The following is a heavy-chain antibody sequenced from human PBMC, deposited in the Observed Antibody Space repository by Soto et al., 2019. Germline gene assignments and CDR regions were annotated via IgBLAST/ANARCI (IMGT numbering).Heavy chain of an antibody. CDR3: PTELSYDASGQYSDLYFAP. V-gene: IGHV3-23*01. J-gene: IGHJ5*02. CDR2: ISTRGGRT. Sequence: GGCLRLFCAASGVRVGSYTVSLVRQAPPEGLEWVSSISTRGGRTYYADSVKGRFSISRDNSANAVYLDMDNLRAEDTGIYYSPTELSYDASGQYSDLYFAPWGQGA. CDR1: GVRVGSYT. D-gene: IGHD5-12*01.